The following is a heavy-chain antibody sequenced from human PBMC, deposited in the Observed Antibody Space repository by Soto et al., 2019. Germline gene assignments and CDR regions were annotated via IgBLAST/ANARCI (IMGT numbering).Heavy chain of an antibody. CDR1: GGSISSYY. V-gene: IGHV4-59*08. Sequence: QVQLQESGPGLVKPSETLSLTCTVSGGSISSYYWSWIRQPPGKGLEWIGYIYYSGSTNYNPSLKRRGTLSVDTSKNHFSLKLSAVTAADTAVYYCARRYGPGFDYWGQGTLVTVSS. D-gene: IGHD4-17*01. CDR3: ARRYGPGFDY. J-gene: IGHJ4*02. CDR2: IYYSGST.